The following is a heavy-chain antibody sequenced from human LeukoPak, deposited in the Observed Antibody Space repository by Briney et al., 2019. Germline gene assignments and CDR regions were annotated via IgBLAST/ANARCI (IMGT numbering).Heavy chain of an antibody. CDR3: AKDTNSGWYYYYYYMDV. D-gene: IGHD6-19*01. CDR2: IVGGDGGT. V-gene: IGHV3-23*01. CDR1: GFSVSDNG. J-gene: IGHJ6*03. Sequence: PGGSLRLSCAASGFSVSDNGMSWVRQAPGKGLEWVSGIVGGDGGTYYADSVKGRFIISRDNSKNTLYLQMNSLRAEDTAVYYCAKDTNSGWYYYYYYMDVWGKGTTITVSS.